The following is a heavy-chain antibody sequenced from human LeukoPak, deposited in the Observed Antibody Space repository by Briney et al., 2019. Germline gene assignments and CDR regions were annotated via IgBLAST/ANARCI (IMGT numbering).Heavy chain of an antibody. CDR1: GYTFTGYY. V-gene: IGHV1-2*02. CDR3: ARAQRELLVTAFDP. J-gene: IGHJ5*02. Sequence: AAVKVSCKASGYTFTGYYMHWVRQAPGQGLEWMGWINPNSGGTNYAQKFQGRVTMTRDTSISTAYMELSRLRSDDTAVYYCARAQRELLVTAFDPWGQGTLVTVSS. CDR2: INPNSGGT. D-gene: IGHD1-26*01.